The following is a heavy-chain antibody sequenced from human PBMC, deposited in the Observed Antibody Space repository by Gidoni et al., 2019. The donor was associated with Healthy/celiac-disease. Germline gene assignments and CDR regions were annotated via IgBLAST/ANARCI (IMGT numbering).Heavy chain of an antibody. D-gene: IGHD2-15*01. CDR2: IYYSGST. V-gene: IGHV4-30-4*01. J-gene: IGHJ3*02. Sequence: QVQLQESGPGLVKPSQTLSLTCTVSGGSISSGDYYWSWIRQPPGKGLEWIGYIYYSGSTYYNPSLKSRVTISVDTSKNQFSLKLSSVTAADTAVYYCAREATRNTYCSGGSCYEGDAFDIWGQGTMVTVSS. CDR1: GGSISSGDYY. CDR3: AREATRNTYCSGGSCYEGDAFDI.